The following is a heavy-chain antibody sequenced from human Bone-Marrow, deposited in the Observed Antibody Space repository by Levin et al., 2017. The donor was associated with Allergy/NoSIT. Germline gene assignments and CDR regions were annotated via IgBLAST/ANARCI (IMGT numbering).Heavy chain of an antibody. Sequence: PGGSLRLSCAASGFTFSSYWMSWVRQAPGKGLEWVANIKQDGSEKYYVDSVKGRFTISRDNAKNSLYLQMNSLRAEDTAVYYCAREVPNTNSYGYFFDYWGQGTLVTVSS. V-gene: IGHV3-7*01. CDR3: AREVPNTNSYGYFFDY. J-gene: IGHJ4*02. CDR1: GFTFSSYW. CDR2: IKQDGSEK. D-gene: IGHD5-18*01.